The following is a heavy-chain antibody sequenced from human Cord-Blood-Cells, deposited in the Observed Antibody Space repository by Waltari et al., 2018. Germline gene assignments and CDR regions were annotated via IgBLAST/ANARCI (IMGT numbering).Heavy chain of an antibody. V-gene: IGHV3-23*01. Sequence: EVQLLESGGGLVQPGGSLRLSCAASGFTFSSYAMSWVRQAPGKGLEGVSAISGSGGSTYYADSVKGRFTSSRDNSKNTLYLQMNSLRAEDTAVYYCAISQNFDYFDYWGQGTLVTVSS. J-gene: IGHJ4*02. CDR3: AISQNFDYFDY. CDR2: ISGSGGST. CDR1: GFTFSSYA.